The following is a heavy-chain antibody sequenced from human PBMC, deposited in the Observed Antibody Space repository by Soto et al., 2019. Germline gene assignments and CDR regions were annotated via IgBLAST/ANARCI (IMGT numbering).Heavy chain of an antibody. D-gene: IGHD3-3*01. CDR2: IYYSGST. Sequence: QLQLQESGPGLVKPSETLSLTCTVSGGSISSSSYYWGWIRQPPGKGLEWIGSIYYSGSTYYNPSLKSRVTISVDTSKNQFSLKLSSVTAADTAVYYCASLRQYDFWSGYIDPWGQGTLVTVSS. V-gene: IGHV4-39*01. CDR3: ASLRQYDFWSGYIDP. CDR1: GGSISSSSYY. J-gene: IGHJ5*02.